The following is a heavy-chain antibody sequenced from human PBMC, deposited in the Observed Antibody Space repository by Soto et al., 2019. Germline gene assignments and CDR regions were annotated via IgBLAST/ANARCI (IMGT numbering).Heavy chain of an antibody. Sequence: GGSLRLSCAASGFTFSSYAMHWVRQAPGKGLEWVAVISYDGSNKYYADSVKGRFTISRDNSKNTLYLQMNSLRAEDTAVYYCARSHSGYFDPFDAFDIWGQGTMVTVSS. V-gene: IGHV3-30-3*01. D-gene: IGHD3-9*01. CDR2: ISYDGSNK. CDR3: ARSHSGYFDPFDAFDI. J-gene: IGHJ3*02. CDR1: GFTFSSYA.